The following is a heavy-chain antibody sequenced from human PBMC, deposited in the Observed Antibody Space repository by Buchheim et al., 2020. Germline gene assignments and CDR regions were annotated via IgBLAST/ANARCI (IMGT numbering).Heavy chain of an antibody. Sequence: DVYLLESGGGLVQPGGSLRLSCAASGFAFKHYAMTWVRQAPGKGLEWVSSISGPGENTYYADSVRARFTISRDNLKNTVFLQMNTVRAEDTAVYYCAKTLAPEVMSGALDVWGQGT. D-gene: IGHD2-8*01. CDR1: GFAFKHYA. J-gene: IGHJ3*01. CDR2: ISGPGENT. V-gene: IGHV3-23*01. CDR3: AKTLAPEVMSGALDV.